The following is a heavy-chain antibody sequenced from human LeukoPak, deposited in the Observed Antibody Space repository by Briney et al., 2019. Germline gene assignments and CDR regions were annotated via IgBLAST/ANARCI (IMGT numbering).Heavy chain of an antibody. CDR2: ISSSSSYI. Sequence: GGSLRLSCAASGFTFSSYSMNWVRQAPGKGLEWVSSISSSSSYIYYADSVKGRFTISRDNAKNSLYLQMNSLRAEDTAVYYCARAPRTMVRGVTLYYYYMDVWGKGTTVTVSS. V-gene: IGHV3-21*01. J-gene: IGHJ6*03. D-gene: IGHD3-10*01. CDR1: GFTFSSYS. CDR3: ARAPRTMVRGVTLYYYYMDV.